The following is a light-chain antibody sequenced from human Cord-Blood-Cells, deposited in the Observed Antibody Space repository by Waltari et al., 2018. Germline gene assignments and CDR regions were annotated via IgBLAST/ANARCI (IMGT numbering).Light chain of an antibody. CDR1: SSDVRGYNS. V-gene: IGLV2-14*01. Sequence: QSALTQPASVAGSPGQSITISCTGTSSDVRGYNSVSWYQQHPGKAPKLMIYDVSNRPSGVSNRFSGSKSGNTASLTISGLQAEDEADYYCSSYTSSSTLVFGTGTKVTVL. CDR2: DVS. J-gene: IGLJ1*01. CDR3: SSYTSSSTLV.